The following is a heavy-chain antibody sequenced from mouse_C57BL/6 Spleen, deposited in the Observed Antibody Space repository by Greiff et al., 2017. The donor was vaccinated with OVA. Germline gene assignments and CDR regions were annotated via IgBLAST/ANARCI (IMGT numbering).Heavy chain of an antibody. CDR3: TGIYDYDPYYFDY. CDR2: IRLKSDNYAT. CDR1: GFTFSNYW. J-gene: IGHJ2*01. D-gene: IGHD2-4*01. V-gene: IGHV6-3*01. Sequence: EVQLQQSGGGLVQPGGSMKLSCVASGFTFSNYWMNWVRQSPEKGLEWVAQIRLKSDNYATHYAESVKGRFTISRDDSKSSVYLQMNNLRAEDTGIYYCTGIYDYDPYYFDYWGQGTTLTVSS.